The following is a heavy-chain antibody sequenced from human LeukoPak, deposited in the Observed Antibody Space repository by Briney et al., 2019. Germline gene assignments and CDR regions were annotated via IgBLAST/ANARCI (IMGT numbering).Heavy chain of an antibody. CDR2: IYHSGST. CDR3: ARGIVPAATGGWFDP. V-gene: IGHV4-59*12. Sequence: SETLSLTCTVSGGSISSYYWSWIRQPPGKGLEWIGYIYHSGSTYYNPSLKSRVTISVDRSKNQFSLKLSSVTAADTAVYYCARGIVPAATGGWFDPWGQGTLVTVSS. CDR1: GGSISSYY. D-gene: IGHD2-2*01. J-gene: IGHJ5*02.